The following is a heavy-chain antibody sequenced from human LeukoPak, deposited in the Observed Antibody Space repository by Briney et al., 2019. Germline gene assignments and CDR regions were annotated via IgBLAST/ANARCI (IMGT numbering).Heavy chain of an antibody. V-gene: IGHV1-2*02. CDR1: GYTFTGYY. J-gene: IGHJ4*02. D-gene: IGHD2-15*01. CDR3: ARDWTYYCSGGTCYNPVLDF. CDR2: INPNSGGT. Sequence: ASVKVSCKASGYTFTGYYMHWVRQAPGQGLEWMGWINPNSGGTNYAQKFQGRVTMTRDTSISTAYMELSRLRSEDTAVYYCARDWTYYCSGGTCYNPVLDFWGQGTLVTVSS.